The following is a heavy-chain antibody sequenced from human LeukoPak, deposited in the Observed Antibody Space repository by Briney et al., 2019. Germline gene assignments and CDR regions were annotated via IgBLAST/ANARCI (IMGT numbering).Heavy chain of an antibody. V-gene: IGHV3-23*01. J-gene: IGHJ6*03. CDR3: AKGGVTMIRGVVVTFYYMDV. CDR2: IGGTGGRT. CDR1: GFTFSRYA. D-gene: IGHD3-10*01. Sequence: PGGSLRLSCAASGFTFSRYAMNWVRQAPGRGLEWGSAIGGTGGRTYYADSVKGRFTISRDNSKNTLYLQMNSLRAEDTAVYYCAKGGVTMIRGVVVTFYYMDVWGKGTTLTVSS.